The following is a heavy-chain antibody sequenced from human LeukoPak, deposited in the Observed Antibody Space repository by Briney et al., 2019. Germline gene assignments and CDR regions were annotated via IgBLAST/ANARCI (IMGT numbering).Heavy chain of an antibody. Sequence: KTGGSLRLSCAASGFTFSSYSMNWVRQAPGKGLEWVSSISSSSSYIYYADSVKGRFTISRDNAKNSLYLQMNSLRAEDTAVYYCARAYCGGGCYPDYWGQGALVTVSS. V-gene: IGHV3-21*01. CDR1: GFTFSSYS. CDR2: ISSSSSYI. CDR3: ARAYCGGGCYPDY. J-gene: IGHJ4*02. D-gene: IGHD2-21*02.